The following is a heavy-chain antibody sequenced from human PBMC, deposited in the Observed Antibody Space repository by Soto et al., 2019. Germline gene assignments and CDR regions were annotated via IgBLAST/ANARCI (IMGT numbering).Heavy chain of an antibody. D-gene: IGHD6-13*01. CDR1: GYTFTSYG. V-gene: IGHV1-18*04. Sequence: QVQLVQSGAEVKKPGASVKVSCKASGYTFTSYGISWVRQAPGQGLEWMGWISAYNGNTNYAQKLQGRVTMTTDTSTSTAYMELRGLRSYDTAVYSCARDWVAAAGGAAYYYCGMDVWGQGTTVTVSS. CDR2: ISAYNGNT. CDR3: ARDWVAAAGGAAYYYCGMDV. J-gene: IGHJ6*02.